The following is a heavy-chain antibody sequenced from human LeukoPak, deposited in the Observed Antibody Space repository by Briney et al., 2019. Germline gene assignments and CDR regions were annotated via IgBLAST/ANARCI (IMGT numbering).Heavy chain of an antibody. CDR3: AKELGYCSGGSCYSHDAFDI. J-gene: IGHJ3*02. CDR2: IWYDGSNK. D-gene: IGHD2-15*01. Sequence: PGRSLRLSCAASGFTFSSYGMHWVRQAPGKGLEWVAVIWYDGSNKYYADSVKGRFTISRDNSKNTLYLQMNSLRAEDTAVYYCAKELGYCSGGSCYSHDAFDIWGQGTMVTVSS. V-gene: IGHV3-33*06. CDR1: GFTFSSYG.